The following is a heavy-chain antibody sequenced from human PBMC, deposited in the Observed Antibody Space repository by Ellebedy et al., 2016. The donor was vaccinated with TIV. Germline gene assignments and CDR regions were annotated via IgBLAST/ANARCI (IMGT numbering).Heavy chain of an antibody. CDR2: ISYDGSNK. CDR3: AKERASGFDY. D-gene: IGHD6-19*01. Sequence: GESLKISCAASGFTFSSYAMSWVRQAPGKGLEWVAVISYDGSNKYYADSVKGRFTISRDNSKNTLYLQMNSLRAEDTAVYYCAKERASGFDYWGQGTLVTVSS. V-gene: IGHV3-30*18. CDR1: GFTFSSYA. J-gene: IGHJ4*02.